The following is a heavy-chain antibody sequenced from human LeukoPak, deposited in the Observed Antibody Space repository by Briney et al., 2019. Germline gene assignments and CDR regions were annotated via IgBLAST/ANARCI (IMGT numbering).Heavy chain of an antibody. CDR1: GYTFTSYG. J-gene: IGHJ6*02. CDR3: ARPVTIRFLESCMDV. D-gene: IGHD3-3*01. V-gene: IGHV1-18*01. CDR2: ISAYNGNT. Sequence: ASVKVSCTASGYTFTSYGISWVRQAPGQGLEWMGWISAYNGNTNYAQKLQGRVTMTTDTSTSTAYMELRSLRSDDTAVYYCARPVTIRFLESCMDVWGQGTTVTVSS.